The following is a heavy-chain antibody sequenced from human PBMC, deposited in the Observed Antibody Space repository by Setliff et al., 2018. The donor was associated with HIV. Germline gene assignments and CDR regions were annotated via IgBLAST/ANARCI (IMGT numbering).Heavy chain of an antibody. CDR1: GGSISSNSYY. Sequence: SETLSLTCTVSGGSISSNSYYWGWIRQPPGKGLEWIGSIFYSGNTYYKPSLKSRVTISVDTSKNQFSLKLSSVTAADTAVYYCARPQYPGYYFDYWGQGTLVTVSS. J-gene: IGHJ4*02. CDR3: ARPQYPGYYFDY. D-gene: IGHD2-2*01. V-gene: IGHV4-39*01. CDR2: IFYSGNT.